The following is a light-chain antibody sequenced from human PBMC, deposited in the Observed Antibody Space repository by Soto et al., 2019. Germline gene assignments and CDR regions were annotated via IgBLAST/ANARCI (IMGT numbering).Light chain of an antibody. CDR2: DAS. CDR3: LHYDTLPPYT. CDR1: QDISNY. J-gene: IGKJ2*01. V-gene: IGKV1-33*01. Sequence: DIQMTQSPSSLSASVGDRVTITCQASQDISNYLNWYQQKPGKAHKLLIYDASNLETGVPSWISESRSAIDFTMNIRSLQPTDIATYYCLHYDTLPPYTFGQGTKLEIK.